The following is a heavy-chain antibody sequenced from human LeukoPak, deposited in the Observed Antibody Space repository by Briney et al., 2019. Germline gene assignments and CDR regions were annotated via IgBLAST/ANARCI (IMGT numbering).Heavy chain of an antibody. Sequence: PSQTLSLTYTVSGGSISSGGYYWSWIRQHPGKGLEWIGYIYYSGSTYYNPSLKSRVTISVDTSKNQFSLKLSSVTAADTAVYYCATLYGSERRFDYWGQGTLVTVSS. J-gene: IGHJ4*02. CDR1: GGSISSGGYY. CDR2: IYYSGST. D-gene: IGHD3-10*01. V-gene: IGHV4-31*03. CDR3: ATLYGSERRFDY.